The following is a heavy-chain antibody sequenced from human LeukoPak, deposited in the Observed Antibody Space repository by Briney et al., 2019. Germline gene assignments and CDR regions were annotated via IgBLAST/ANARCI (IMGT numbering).Heavy chain of an antibody. V-gene: IGHV1-8*01. Sequence: ASVKVSCKASGYTFTSYDINWVRQATGQGLEWMGWMNPNSGNTGYAQKFQGRVTITRNTSISTAYMELSSLRSEDTAVYYCARGPTYYDFWSGYWRRYMDVWGKGTTVTVSS. CDR3: ARGPTYYDFWSGYWRRYMDV. CDR2: MNPNSGNT. J-gene: IGHJ6*03. CDR1: GYTFTSYD. D-gene: IGHD3-3*01.